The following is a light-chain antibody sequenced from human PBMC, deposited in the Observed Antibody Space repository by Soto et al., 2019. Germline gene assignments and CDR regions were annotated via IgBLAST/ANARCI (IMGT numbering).Light chain of an antibody. CDR2: GAS. CDR1: QSFSSTF. V-gene: IGKV3-20*01. Sequence: EILLTQSPGSLSLSPGDRATLSCRASQSFSSTFFAWYQQKPGQAPRLLIYGASSRATGIPDRFSGSVSGTDFTLTISRLEPEDFAVYYCEQYASSVTFGQGTKVEIK. CDR3: EQYASSVT. J-gene: IGKJ1*01.